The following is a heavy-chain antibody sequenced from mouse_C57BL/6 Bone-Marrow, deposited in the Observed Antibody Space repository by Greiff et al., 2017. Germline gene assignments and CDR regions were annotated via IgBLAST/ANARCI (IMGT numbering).Heavy chain of an antibody. D-gene: IGHD2-1*01. CDR3: ARRAPFCYGNSYYCDY. CDR1: GYTFTSYW. Sequence: QVQLQQPGAELVKPGASVKLSCKASGYTFTSYWMHWVKQRPGQGLEWIGMIHPNSGSTNYNAKFKSKATLTVDKSSSTAYMQRSSLTSEDSAVYYCARRAPFCYGNSYYCDYWGQGTTLTVSS. CDR2: IHPNSGST. V-gene: IGHV1-64*01. J-gene: IGHJ2*01.